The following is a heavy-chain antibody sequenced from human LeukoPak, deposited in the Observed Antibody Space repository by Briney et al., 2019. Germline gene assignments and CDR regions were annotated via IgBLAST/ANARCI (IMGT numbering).Heavy chain of an antibody. V-gene: IGHV1-18*04. CDR3: ARLRYFDWLTAFYYYYSMDV. J-gene: IGHJ6*03. CDR2: ISAYNGNT. CDR1: GYTFTSYG. D-gene: IGHD3-9*01. Sequence: ASVKVSCNASGYTFTSYGISWVRQAPGQGLEWMGWISAYNGNTNYAQKLQGRVTMTTDTSTSTAYIELRSLRSDDTAVYYCARLRYFDWLTAFYYYYSMDVWGKGTTVTVPS.